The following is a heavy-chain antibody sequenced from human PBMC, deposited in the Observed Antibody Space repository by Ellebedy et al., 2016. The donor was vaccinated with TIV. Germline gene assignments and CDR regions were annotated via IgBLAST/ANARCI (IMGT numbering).Heavy chain of an antibody. CDR3: ARDKTGSAVNDF. CDR2: ISASTTYI. V-gene: IGHV3-21*01. CDR1: GFSFSDYS. Sequence: GGSLRLSXAASGFSFSDYSMNWVRQAPGKGLEWVASISASTTYIFYADSLQGRFTISRDNANSSLFLHMNSLRVEDTAVYFCARDKTGSAVNDFWGQGTPVTVSS. J-gene: IGHJ4*02. D-gene: IGHD2-2*01.